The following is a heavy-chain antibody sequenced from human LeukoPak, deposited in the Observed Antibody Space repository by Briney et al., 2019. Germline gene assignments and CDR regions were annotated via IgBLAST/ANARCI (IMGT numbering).Heavy chain of an antibody. CDR2: MNPNSGNT. Sequence: GASVKVSCKASGYTFTSYYINCVRQATGQGLEWMGWMNPNSGNTGYAQKFQGRVTITRNTSISTAYMELSSLRSEDTAVYYCALGYCSSTSCYWAVPYDYWGQGTLVTVSS. J-gene: IGHJ4*02. V-gene: IGHV1-8*03. CDR3: ALGYCSSTSCYWAVPYDY. D-gene: IGHD2-2*01. CDR1: GYTFTSYY.